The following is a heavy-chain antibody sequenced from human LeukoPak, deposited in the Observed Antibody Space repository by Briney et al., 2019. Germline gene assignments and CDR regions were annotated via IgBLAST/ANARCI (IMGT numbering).Heavy chain of an antibody. J-gene: IGHJ6*03. Sequence: PSETLSLTCTVSGGSISSGGYYWSWIRQHPGKGLEWIGYIYHSGSTYYNPSLKSRVTISVDRSKNQFSLKLSSVTAADTAVYYCARGPGQFYYYYYMDVWGKGTTVTVSS. V-gene: IGHV4-31*03. CDR1: GGSISSGGYY. CDR3: ARGPGQFYYYYYMDV. CDR2: IYHSGST. D-gene: IGHD6-19*01.